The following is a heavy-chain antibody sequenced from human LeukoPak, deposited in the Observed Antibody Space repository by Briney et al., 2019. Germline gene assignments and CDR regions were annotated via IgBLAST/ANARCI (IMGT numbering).Heavy chain of an antibody. CDR3: ARGSSGSYYFGY. CDR2: IYYSGST. D-gene: IGHD6-19*01. Sequence: PSETLSLTCTVSGGSISSYYWSWIRQPPGKGLEWIAYIYYSGSTNYNPSLKSRVTISVDTSKNQFSLKMISVTAADTAVYYCARGSSGSYYFGYWGQGTLVTVSS. V-gene: IGHV4-59*08. J-gene: IGHJ4*02. CDR1: GGSISSYY.